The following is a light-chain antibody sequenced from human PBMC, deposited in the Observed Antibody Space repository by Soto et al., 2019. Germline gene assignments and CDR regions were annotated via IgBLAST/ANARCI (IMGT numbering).Light chain of an antibody. J-gene: IGKJ2*01. Sequence: DIQMTQSPSSLSASVGDRVTITCRASQGISNLLVWFQHKPGKAPKRLIYTASSLQGGVPSRFSGSGSVTEFTLIISGRQPEEFVDYYCLQHNTYPYAFGQGTKLEIK. CDR3: LQHNTYPYA. V-gene: IGKV1-17*01. CDR1: QGISNL. CDR2: TAS.